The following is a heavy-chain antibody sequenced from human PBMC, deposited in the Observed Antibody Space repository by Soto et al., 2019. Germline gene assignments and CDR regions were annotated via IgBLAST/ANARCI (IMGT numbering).Heavy chain of an antibody. D-gene: IGHD1-26*01. Sequence: TGGSLRLSCSASGFTFSAYARHWVRQAPGKGLEYVSSISPNGGTTYHADSVKDRFTVSRDNSKNTLYLQMTSLRAEDTAAYYCVKGGVALATTGRAQIDCWGQGTLVTVSS. CDR3: VKGGVALATTGRAQIDC. CDR2: ISPNGGTT. V-gene: IGHV3-64D*06. CDR1: GFTFSAYA. J-gene: IGHJ4*02.